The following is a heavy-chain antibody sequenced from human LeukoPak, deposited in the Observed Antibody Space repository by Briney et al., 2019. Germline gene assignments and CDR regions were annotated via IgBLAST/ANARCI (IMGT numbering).Heavy chain of an antibody. D-gene: IGHD1-7*01. CDR1: GFTFSSYS. V-gene: IGHV3-21*01. CDR3: ASGRNVGITGTTGAFDI. CDR2: ITSSSSYI. Sequence: GGSLRLSCAASGFTFSSYSMNWVRQAPGKGLEWVSSITSSSSYIYYADSVKGRFTISSDNAKNSLYLQMNSLGDEDTAVYYCASGRNVGITGTTGAFDIWGQGTMVTVSS. J-gene: IGHJ3*02.